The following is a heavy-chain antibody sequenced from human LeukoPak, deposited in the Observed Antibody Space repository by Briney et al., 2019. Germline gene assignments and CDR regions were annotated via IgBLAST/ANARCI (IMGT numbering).Heavy chain of an antibody. J-gene: IGHJ4*02. CDR3: ARLYGSGSSLYFDY. D-gene: IGHD3-10*01. CDR1: GGSISSYY. CDR2: IYYSGST. V-gene: IGHV4-59*08. Sequence: PSETLSLTCTVSGGSISSYYWSWIRQPPGKGLEWIGYIYYSGSTNYNPSLKSRVTISVDTSKNQFSLKLSSVTAADTAMYYCARLYGSGSSLYFDYWGQGTLVTVSS.